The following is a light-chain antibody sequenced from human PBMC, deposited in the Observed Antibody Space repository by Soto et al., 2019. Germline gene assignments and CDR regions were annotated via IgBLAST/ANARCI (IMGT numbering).Light chain of an antibody. V-gene: IGLV2-11*01. J-gene: IGLJ1*01. CDR1: SSDVGGYSY. CDR3: CSYAGSYTVV. Sequence: QSALTQPRSVSGSPGQSVTISCSGTSSDVGGYSYVSWYQQRPGKAPKLMIYDVITRPSGVPDRFSGSKSGNTASLTISGLPVEDEADYFCCSYAGSYTVVFGTGTKLTVL. CDR2: DVI.